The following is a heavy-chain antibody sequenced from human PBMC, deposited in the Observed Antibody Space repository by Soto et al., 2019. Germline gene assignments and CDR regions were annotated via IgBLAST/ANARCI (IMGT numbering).Heavy chain of an antibody. CDR2: VYYTGST. V-gene: IGHV4-59*08. D-gene: IGHD5-12*01. CDR1: GGSIRGYY. Sequence: SETLSLTCTVSGGSIRGYYWGWIRQPPGKGLECIGYVYYTGSTNYNPSLMSRVTISVDTSKNQFSLKLSSVTAADTAVYYCARRFDGYNYGYSMDVWGQGTSVTVSS. CDR3: ARRFDGYNYGYSMDV. J-gene: IGHJ6*02.